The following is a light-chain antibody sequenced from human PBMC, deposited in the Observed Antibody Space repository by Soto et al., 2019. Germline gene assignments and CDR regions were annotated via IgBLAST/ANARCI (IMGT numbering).Light chain of an antibody. CDR3: QQYDKLPPLFT. CDR1: QDISNY. CDR2: DES. Sequence: DIQMTQSPSSLSASVGDRVTITCQASQDISNYLNWYQQKPGKAPKLLIYDESNLETGVPSRFSRSGSGTDFTVPISSLQPEDIATYYCQQYDKLPPLFTFGPGTKVDIK. J-gene: IGKJ3*01. V-gene: IGKV1-33*01.